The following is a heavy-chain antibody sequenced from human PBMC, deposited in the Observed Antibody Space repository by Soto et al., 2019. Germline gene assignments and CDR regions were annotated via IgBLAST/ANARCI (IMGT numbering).Heavy chain of an antibody. J-gene: IGHJ6*03. Sequence: GGSLRLSCAASGFTFSSYAMHWVRQAPGKGLEYVSAISSNGGSTYYANSVKGRFTISRDNSKNTLYLQMGSLRAEDMAVYYCARSDHDYGDYYYYYYYMDVWGKGTTVTVSS. CDR1: GFTFSSYA. D-gene: IGHD4-17*01. CDR3: ARSDHDYGDYYYYYYYMDV. CDR2: ISSNGGST. V-gene: IGHV3-64*01.